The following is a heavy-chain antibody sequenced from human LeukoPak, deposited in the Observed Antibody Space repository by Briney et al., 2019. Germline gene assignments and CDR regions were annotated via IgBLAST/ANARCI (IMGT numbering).Heavy chain of an antibody. CDR2: ISAYNGNT. J-gene: IGHJ3*02. D-gene: IGHD6-19*01. V-gene: IGHV1-18*01. CDR1: GYTFTSYG. CDR3: AKDFRSGWHEGVFEI. Sequence: ASVKVSCKASGYTFTSYGISWVRQAPGQGLEWMGWISAYNGNTNYAQKLQGRVAMTTDTSTSTAYMELRSLRSDDTAVYYCAKDFRSGWHEGVFEIWGQGTMVTVSS.